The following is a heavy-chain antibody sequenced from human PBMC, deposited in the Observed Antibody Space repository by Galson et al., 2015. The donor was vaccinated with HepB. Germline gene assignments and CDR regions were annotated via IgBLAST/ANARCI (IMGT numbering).Heavy chain of an antibody. CDR1: GYTLTELS. CDR3: ARDQWLGLGGYDN. D-gene: IGHD6-19*01. Sequence: SVKVSCKVSGYTLTELSMHWVRQAPGKGLEWMGGFDPEDGETIYAQKFQGRVTMTTDTSTSTAYMELRSLRSDDTAVYYCARDQWLGLGGYDNWGQGTLVTVSS. CDR2: FDPEDGET. V-gene: IGHV1-24*01. J-gene: IGHJ4*02.